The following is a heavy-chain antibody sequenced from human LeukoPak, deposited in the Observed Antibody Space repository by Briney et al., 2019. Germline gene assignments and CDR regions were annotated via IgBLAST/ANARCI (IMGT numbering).Heavy chain of an antibody. D-gene: IGHD5-18*01. CDR2: IYSGGST. CDR1: GFTFSSYA. V-gene: IGHV3-66*01. J-gene: IGHJ4*02. Sequence: GGSLRLSCAASGFTFSSYAMSWVRQAPGKGLEGVSVIYSGGSTYYADSVKGRFTISRDNSKNTLYLQMNSLRAEDTAVYYCARVRIQLWGYFDYWGQGTLVTVSS. CDR3: ARVRIQLWGYFDY.